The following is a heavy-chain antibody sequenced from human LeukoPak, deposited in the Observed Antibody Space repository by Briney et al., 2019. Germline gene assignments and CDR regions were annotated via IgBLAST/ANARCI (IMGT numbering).Heavy chain of an antibody. Sequence: GGSLRLSCAASGFIFSDFGIHWVRQAPGKGLEWVTFIRNDGSDKYYTDSVRGRFTISRDNSKTTVYLQMNSLRVEDTAIYYCAKHGLRSGTYVIDYWGQGTLVTVSS. CDR3: AKHGLRSGTYVIDY. J-gene: IGHJ4*02. V-gene: IGHV3-30*02. CDR1: GFIFSDFG. D-gene: IGHD3-16*01. CDR2: IRNDGSDK.